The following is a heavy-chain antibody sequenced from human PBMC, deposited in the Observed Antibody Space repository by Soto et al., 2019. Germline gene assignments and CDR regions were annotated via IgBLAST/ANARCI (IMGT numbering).Heavy chain of an antibody. CDR3: SRDLGIVVVIPVY. V-gene: IGHV3-49*03. CDR1: GFIFGDYP. CDR2: IRTKANGGTT. D-gene: IGHD3-22*01. J-gene: IGHJ4*02. Sequence: GGSLRLSCITSGFIFGDYPMSWFRQTPGKGLEWVGFIRTKANGGTTEYAASVKGRFTISRDDSKNIAYLQMNSLKTEDTAVYYCSRDLGIVVVIPVYWGQGTLVTVSS.